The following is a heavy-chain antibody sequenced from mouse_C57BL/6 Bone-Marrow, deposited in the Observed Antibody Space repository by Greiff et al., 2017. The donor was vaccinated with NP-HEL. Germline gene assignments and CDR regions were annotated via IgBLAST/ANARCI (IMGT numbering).Heavy chain of an antibody. CDR2: ISGGGGNT. J-gene: IGHJ4*01. CDR3: STLPIYYAIYYAVDY. D-gene: IGHD2-1*01. Sequence: EVQVVESGGGLVKPGGSLKLSCAASGFTFSSYTMSWVRQTPEKRLEWVATISGGGGNTYYPDSVKGRFTISRDNAKNTLYLQVSSLRSEDTALYYCSTLPIYYAIYYAVDYWGQGTAVTVTS. V-gene: IGHV5-9*01. CDR1: GFTFSSYT.